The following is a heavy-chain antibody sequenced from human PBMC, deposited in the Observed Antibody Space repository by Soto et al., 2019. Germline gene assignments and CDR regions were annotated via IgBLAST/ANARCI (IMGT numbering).Heavy chain of an antibody. CDR1: GFTFSDYY. CDR2: IVSSSSYT. Sequence: LRLSCAASGFTFSDYYMSWIRQAPGKGLEWVSYIVSSSSYTNYADSVKGRFTISRDNAKNSLYLEMNSLRAEDTAVYYCARLRASTWYMGGYLDYWGLGTLVTVS. V-gene: IGHV3-11*06. D-gene: IGHD6-13*01. CDR3: ARLRASTWYMGGYLDY. J-gene: IGHJ4*02.